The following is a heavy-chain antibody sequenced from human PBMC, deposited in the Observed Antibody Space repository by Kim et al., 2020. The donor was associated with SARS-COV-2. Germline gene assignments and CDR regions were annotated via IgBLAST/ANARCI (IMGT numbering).Heavy chain of an antibody. CDR2: T. V-gene: IGHV3-74*01. CDR3: VRNRQALNYVDY. D-gene: IGHD6-6*01. J-gene: IGHJ4*02. Sequence: TSYADSVKGRFTISRDNAKNTLYLQMNSLGAEDTALYYCVRNRQALNYVDYWGQGTLVTVSS.